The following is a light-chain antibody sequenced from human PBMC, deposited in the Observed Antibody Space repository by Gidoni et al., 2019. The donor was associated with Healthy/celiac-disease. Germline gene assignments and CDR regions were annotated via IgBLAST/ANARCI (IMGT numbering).Light chain of an antibody. CDR3: QVWDSSSWV. Sequence: SYELTQPPPASAALGQTARITCGGNNIGGKNVHWYQQKPGQAPALVIYRDSNRPSGIPERFSGSNSGNTATLTISRAQAGDEADYYCQVWDSSSWVFGGGTKVTVL. V-gene: IGLV3-9*01. CDR2: RDS. CDR1: NIGGKN. J-gene: IGLJ3*02.